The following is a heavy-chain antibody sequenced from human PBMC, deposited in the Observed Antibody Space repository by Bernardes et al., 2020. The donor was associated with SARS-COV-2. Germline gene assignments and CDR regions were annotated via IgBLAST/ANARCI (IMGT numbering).Heavy chain of an antibody. CDR1: GGSISSCSYY. Sequence: SETLSLTCTVSGGSISSCSYYLSWIRQPAGKGLEWIWHIYTSGSTNYNPSLKSRVTISVDTSKNQFSLKLSSVTAADTSVYYCAREPGAYSSGWYYYYYGMDVWGQGTTVTVSS. D-gene: IGHD6-19*01. V-gene: IGHV4-61*09. CDR3: AREPGAYSSGWYYYYYGMDV. J-gene: IGHJ6*02. CDR2: IYTSGST.